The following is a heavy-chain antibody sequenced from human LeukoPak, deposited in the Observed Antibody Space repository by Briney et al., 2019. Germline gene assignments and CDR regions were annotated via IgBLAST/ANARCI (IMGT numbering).Heavy chain of an antibody. D-gene: IGHD6-13*01. CDR2: IIPIFGTA. J-gene: IGHJ4*02. Sequence: SVKVSCKASGGTFSSYAISWVRQAPGQGLEWMGGIIPIFGTANYAQKFQGRVTITADKSTSTAYMELSSLRSEDTAVYYCARSSIIAAAGPYYFDYWGQGTLVTISS. V-gene: IGHV1-69*06. CDR3: ARSSIIAAAGPYYFDY. CDR1: GGTFSSYA.